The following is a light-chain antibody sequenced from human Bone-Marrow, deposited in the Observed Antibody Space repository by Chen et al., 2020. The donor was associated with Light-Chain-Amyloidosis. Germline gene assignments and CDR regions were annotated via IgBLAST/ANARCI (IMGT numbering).Light chain of an antibody. CDR3: HQYGSSPWT. J-gene: IGKJ1*01. CDR2: SSS. Sequence: LTQSLGTLSLSPGQTATLFCRAGQRVTTSSLAWYQLRPGQAPRLLIFSSSRRVTGIPDRFRGSGSGTDFTLTIDRLEPEDSALYFCHQYGSSPWTFGQGTRVEI. CDR1: QRVTTSS. V-gene: IGKV3-20*01.